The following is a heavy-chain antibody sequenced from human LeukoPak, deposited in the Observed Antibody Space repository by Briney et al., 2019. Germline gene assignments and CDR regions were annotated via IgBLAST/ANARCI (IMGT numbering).Heavy chain of an antibody. J-gene: IGHJ4*02. Sequence: ASVKVSCKASGYTFTGYYMHWVRQAPGEGLECMGWINPNSGGTNYAQKFQCRVTMTRDTSISPAYMELSRLRSDDTAVYYCARSNAADWDYWGQGTLVTVSS. V-gene: IGHV1-2*02. CDR1: GYTFTGYY. D-gene: IGHD3/OR15-3a*01. CDR3: ARSNAADWDY. CDR2: INPNSGGT.